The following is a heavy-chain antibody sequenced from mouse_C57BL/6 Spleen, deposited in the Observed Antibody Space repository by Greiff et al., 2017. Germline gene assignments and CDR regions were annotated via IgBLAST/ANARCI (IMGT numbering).Heavy chain of an antibody. CDR1: GYTFTSYW. D-gene: IGHD1-1*01. J-gene: IGHJ2*01. V-gene: IGHV1-53*01. CDR2: INPSNGGT. Sequence: QVQLKESGTELVKPGASVKLSCKASGYTFTSYWMHWVKQRPGQGLEWIGNINPSNGGTNYNEKFKSKATLTVDKSSSTAYMQLSSLTSEDSAVYYCARGFITTVVAGDYWGQGTTLTVSS. CDR3: ARGFITTVVAGDY.